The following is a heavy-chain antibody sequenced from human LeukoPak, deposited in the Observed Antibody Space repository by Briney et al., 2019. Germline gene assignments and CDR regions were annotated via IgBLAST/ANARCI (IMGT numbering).Heavy chain of an antibody. V-gene: IGHV4-34*01. D-gene: IGHD3-22*01. CDR2: INHSGST. CDR1: DGSFSGYY. CDR3: ARYSGYYLSYFDY. J-gene: IGHJ4*02. Sequence: PSETLSLTCAAYDGSFSGYYWSWIRQPPGKGLEWIGEINHSGSTNYNPSLKSRVTISVDTSKNQFSLKLSSVTAADTAVYYCARYSGYYLSYFDYWGQGTLVTVSS.